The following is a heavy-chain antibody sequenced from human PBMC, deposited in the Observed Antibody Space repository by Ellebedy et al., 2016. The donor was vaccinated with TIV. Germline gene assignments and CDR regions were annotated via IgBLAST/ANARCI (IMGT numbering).Heavy chain of an antibody. Sequence: GGSLRLXXAVSGFAFNHASLSWVRQSPGKGLEWVGRIKTKTDGGAINYAAPVEGRFTISRDDSKNTLYLQMNSLKSEDTALYYCTTVWFFDSDGSSHYGADVWGQGTTVTVSS. V-gene: IGHV3-15*01. J-gene: IGHJ6*02. CDR2: IKTKTDGGAI. D-gene: IGHD3-22*01. CDR1: GFAFNHAS. CDR3: TTVWFFDSDGSSHYGADV.